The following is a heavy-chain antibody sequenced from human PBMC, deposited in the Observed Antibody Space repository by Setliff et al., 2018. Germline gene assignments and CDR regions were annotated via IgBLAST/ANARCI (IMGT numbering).Heavy chain of an antibody. CDR1: GGSISHHY. V-gene: IGHV4-59*11. Sequence: NPSETLSLTCTVSGGSISHHYWSWIRQPPGKGLEWVGYMYNSGNTNYNPSLRRRVAISVDKSKNQFSLKLSSVTAADTAVYYCARALLWFGEGMDVWGKGTTITVSS. CDR2: MYNSGNT. J-gene: IGHJ6*03. D-gene: IGHD3-10*01. CDR3: ARALLWFGEGMDV.